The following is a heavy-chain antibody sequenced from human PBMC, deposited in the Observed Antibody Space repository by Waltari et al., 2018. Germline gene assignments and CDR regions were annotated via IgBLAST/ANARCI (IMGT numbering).Heavy chain of an antibody. V-gene: IGHV4-59*01. Sequence: QVQLQESGPGLVKPSETLSLTCTVSGDSINNYYWNWIRQPPGRELEWIGYIAYNGRTNYNPSLKSRVTISLATSKTQFSLKLSSVTAADTAVYYCARSYDFWSGYPLGYWGPETLVAVSS. D-gene: IGHD3-3*01. CDR2: IAYNGRT. CDR3: ARSYDFWSGYPLGY. J-gene: IGHJ4*02. CDR1: GDSINNYY.